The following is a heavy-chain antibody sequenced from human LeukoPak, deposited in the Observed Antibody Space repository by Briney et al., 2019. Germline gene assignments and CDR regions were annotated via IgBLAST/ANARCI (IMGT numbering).Heavy chain of an antibody. CDR2: VDHSGST. J-gene: IGHJ4*02. Sequence: PSETLSLTCTVSGGSISSYYWSWIRQPPGKGLEWIGEVDHSGSTTYNPSLKSRVTVSVDTSKNQFSLKLNSVTAADTAVYYCLRQETYYYDSSAYPIFDYWSQGTLVTVSS. V-gene: IGHV4-34*01. CDR1: GGSISSYY. D-gene: IGHD3-22*01. CDR3: LRQETYYYDSSAYPIFDY.